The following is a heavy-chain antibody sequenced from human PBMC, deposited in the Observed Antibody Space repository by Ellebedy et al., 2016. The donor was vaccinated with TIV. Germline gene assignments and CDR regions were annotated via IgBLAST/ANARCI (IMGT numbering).Heavy chain of an antibody. V-gene: IGHV1-18*01. CDR2: ISAYNGNT. CDR1: GYTFSNYG. Sequence: AASVKVSCKASGYTFSNYGISWVRQAPGQGLEWMGWISAYNGNTNYAQNLQGRVIMTTDTSTSTAYMELRSLRSDETAVYYCARDGYSRGGMAFDIWGQGTMVTVSS. CDR3: ARDGYSRGGMAFDI. J-gene: IGHJ3*02. D-gene: IGHD5-12*01.